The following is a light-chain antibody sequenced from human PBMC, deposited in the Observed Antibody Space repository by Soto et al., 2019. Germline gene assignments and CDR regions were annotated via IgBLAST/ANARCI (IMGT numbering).Light chain of an antibody. J-gene: IGLJ1*01. CDR2: EVS. CDR3: SSFTSSSTQV. CDR1: SSDVGGYNY. V-gene: IGLV2-14*01. Sequence: QSVLTQPASVSGSPGQSITISCTGTSSDVGGYNYVSWYQQHPGKVPKLMIYEVSNRPSGVVNRFSGSKSGNTASLTISGLQAEAEADYYCSSFTSSSTQVVGTGTKVTVL.